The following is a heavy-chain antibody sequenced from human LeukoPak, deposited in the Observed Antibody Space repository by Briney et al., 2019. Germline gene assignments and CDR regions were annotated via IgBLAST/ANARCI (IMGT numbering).Heavy chain of an antibody. CDR1: GYSISSGYY. CDR2: INHSGST. V-gene: IGHV4-38-2*02. Sequence: PSETLSLTCTVSGYSISSGYYWAWIRQPPGKGLEWIGEINHSGSTNYNPSLKSRVTISVDTSKNQFSLKLSSVTAADTAVYYCATQGGNYYDNSGYYRLYYFDYWGQGTLVTVSS. CDR3: ATQGGNYYDNSGYYRLYYFDY. J-gene: IGHJ4*02. D-gene: IGHD3-22*01.